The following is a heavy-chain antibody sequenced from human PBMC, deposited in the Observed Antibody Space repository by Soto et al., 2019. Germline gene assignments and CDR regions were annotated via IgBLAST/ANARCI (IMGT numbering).Heavy chain of an antibody. CDR3: ARYIVATNDDAFDI. J-gene: IGHJ3*02. D-gene: IGHD5-12*01. CDR1: GYTFTGYY. CDR2: INPNSGGT. V-gene: IGHV1-2*04. Sequence: ASVKVSCKASGYTFTGYYMHWVRQAPGQGLEWMGWINPNSGGTNYAQKFQGWVTMTRDTSISTAYMELSRLRSDDTAVYYCARYIVATNDDAFDIWGQGTMVTGSS.